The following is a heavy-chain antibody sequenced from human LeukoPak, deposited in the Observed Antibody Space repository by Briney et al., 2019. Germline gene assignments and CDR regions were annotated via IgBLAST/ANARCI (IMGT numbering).Heavy chain of an antibody. Sequence: SQTLSLTCAISGDSVSSNNAAWNWITQSPSRGLEWLGRTYYRSKWYNDYAISVKSRITIKPDTSKNQFSLQLNSVTPEDTAVYYCARVQDTSSFYFDYWGQGNLVTVSS. J-gene: IGHJ4*02. D-gene: IGHD6-13*01. V-gene: IGHV6-1*01. CDR2: TYYRSKWYN. CDR1: GDSVSSNNAA. CDR3: ARVQDTSSFYFDY.